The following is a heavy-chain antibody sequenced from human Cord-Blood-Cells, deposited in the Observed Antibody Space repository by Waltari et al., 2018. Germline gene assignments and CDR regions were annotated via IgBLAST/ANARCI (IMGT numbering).Heavy chain of an antibody. D-gene: IGHD5-18*01. J-gene: IGHJ4*02. CDR1: GGSISSYY. Sequence: QVQLQESGPGLVKPSETLSLTCTVSGGSISSYYWSWLRQPPGKGLEWIGYIYYSGSTNYNPSLKSRVTISVDTSKNQFSLKLSSVTAANTAVYYCARGDVGYSYGYFDYWGQGTLVTVSS. V-gene: IGHV4-59*01. CDR3: ARGDVGYSYGYFDY. CDR2: IYYSGST.